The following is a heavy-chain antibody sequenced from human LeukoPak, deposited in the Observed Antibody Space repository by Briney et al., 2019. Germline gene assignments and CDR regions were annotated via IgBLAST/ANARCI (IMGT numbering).Heavy chain of an antibody. Sequence: PGGSLRLSGAASGFTFTDYNMNWVRQAPGKGLEWVSSISSSSSYIYYADSVKGRFTISRDNAKNSLYLQMNSLRAEDTAIYYCARVGSYFDYWGQGTLVTVSS. D-gene: IGHD3-10*01. V-gene: IGHV3-21*01. CDR3: ARVGSYFDY. J-gene: IGHJ4*02. CDR1: GFTFTDYN. CDR2: ISSSSSYI.